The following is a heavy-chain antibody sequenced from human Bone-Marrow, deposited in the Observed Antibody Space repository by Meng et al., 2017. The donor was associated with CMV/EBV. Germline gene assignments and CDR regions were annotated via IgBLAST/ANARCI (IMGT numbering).Heavy chain of an antibody. CDR1: GGTFSSYT. V-gene: IGHV1-69*04. J-gene: IGHJ6*02. CDR2: IIPILGIA. Sequence: SAKISCKASGGTFSSYTISWVRQAPGQGREWMGRIIPILGIANYAQKFQGRVTITADKSTSTAYMELSSLRSEDTAVYYCARDVLSRLDVWGQGTTVTVSS. CDR3: ARDVLSRLDV.